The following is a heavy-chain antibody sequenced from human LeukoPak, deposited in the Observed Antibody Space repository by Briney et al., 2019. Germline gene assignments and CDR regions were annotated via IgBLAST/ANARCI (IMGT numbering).Heavy chain of an antibody. CDR2: ISSSGSTI. D-gene: IGHD6-6*01. V-gene: IGHV3-11*04. J-gene: IGHJ3*02. CDR1: GFTFSDYY. CDR3: ARGDAEAARTDAFDI. Sequence: GGSLRLSCAASGFTFSDYYMSWIRQAPGKGLEWVSYISSSGSTIYYADSVKGRFTISRDNAKNSLYLQMNSLRAEDTAVYYCARGDAEAARTDAFDIWGQGTMVTVSS.